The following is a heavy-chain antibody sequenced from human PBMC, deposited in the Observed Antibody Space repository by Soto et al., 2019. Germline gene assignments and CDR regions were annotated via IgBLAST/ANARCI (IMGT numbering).Heavy chain of an antibody. V-gene: IGHV3-33*01. J-gene: IGHJ4*02. D-gene: IGHD1-26*01. Sequence: QVQLVESGGGVVQPGRSLRLSCAASGFTFSSYGMHWVRQAPGKGLEWVAVIWYDGSNKYYADSVKGRFTISRDNSKNTLYLQMNSQRAEDTAVYYCARDMGATSSGFDYWGQGTLVTVCS. CDR1: GFTFSSYG. CDR2: IWYDGSNK. CDR3: ARDMGATSSGFDY.